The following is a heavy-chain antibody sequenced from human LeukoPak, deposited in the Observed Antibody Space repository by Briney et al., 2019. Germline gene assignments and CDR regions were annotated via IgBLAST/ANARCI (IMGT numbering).Heavy chain of an antibody. CDR1: GYTFTSYA. Sequence: ASVKVSCKASGYTFTSYAMNWVRQAPGQGLEWMGWINTNTGNPTYAQGFTGRFVFSLDTSVSTAYLQISSLKAEDTAVYYCAREGIRTAAQLGFDPWGQGTLVTVSS. D-gene: IGHD6-25*01. J-gene: IGHJ5*02. V-gene: IGHV7-4-1*02. CDR3: AREGIRTAAQLGFDP. CDR2: INTNTGNP.